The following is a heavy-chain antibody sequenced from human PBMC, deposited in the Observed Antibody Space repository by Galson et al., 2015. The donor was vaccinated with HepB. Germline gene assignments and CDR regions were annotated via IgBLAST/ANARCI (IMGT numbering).Heavy chain of an antibody. CDR1: GFSVSNYV. J-gene: IGHJ4*02. V-gene: IGHV3-23*01. D-gene: IGHD2-2*01. Sequence: SLRLSCAASGFSVSNYVMSWVRQAPGKGLEWVSSIRGSDGTTHYADPVKGRFTISRDDSKNTLYLQMNSLKTEDTAVYYCTGAVVPAWDYFDYWGRGTLVTVSS. CDR2: IRGSDGTT. CDR3: TGAVVPAWDYFDY.